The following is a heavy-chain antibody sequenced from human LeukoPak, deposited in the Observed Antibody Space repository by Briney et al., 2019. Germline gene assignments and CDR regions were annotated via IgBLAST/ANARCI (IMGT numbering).Heavy chain of an antibody. D-gene: IGHD1-7*01. V-gene: IGHV1-18*01. CDR1: GYTFTSYG. CDR3: ARGLGTTIVDY. J-gene: IGHJ4*02. Sequence: ASVKVSCKASGYTFTSYGISWVRQAPGQGLEWMGWISAYNGNTNYAQKFQGRVTMTRDTSISTAYMELSRLRSDDTAVYYCARGLGTTIVDYWGQGTLVTVSS. CDR2: ISAYNGNT.